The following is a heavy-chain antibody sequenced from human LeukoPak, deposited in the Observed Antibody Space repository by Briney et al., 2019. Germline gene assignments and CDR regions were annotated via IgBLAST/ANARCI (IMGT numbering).Heavy chain of an antibody. CDR2: IYHSGST. V-gene: IGHV4-4*02. D-gene: IGHD3-3*01. CDR3: PRDGEHYYYYRDV. CDR1: GGSISSSNW. Sequence: PSETLSLTCAVSGGSISSSNWWSWVRQPPGKGLEWIGEIYHSGSTNYNPSLKSRVTISVDKSKNQFSLKLSSVTAADTAVYYCPRDGEHYYYYRDVWGKGTTVTVSS. J-gene: IGHJ6*03.